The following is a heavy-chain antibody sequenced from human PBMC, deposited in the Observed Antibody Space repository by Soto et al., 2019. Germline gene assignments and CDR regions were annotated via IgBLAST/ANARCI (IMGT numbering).Heavy chain of an antibody. CDR2: IWYDGSNK. J-gene: IGHJ4*02. CDR1: GFTFSSYG. CDR3: ARDSHVGSGWQLTANY. V-gene: IGHV3-33*01. Sequence: VGSLRLSCAASGFTFSSYGMHWVRQAPGKGLEWVAVIWYDGSNKYYAESVKGRFTISRDNSKNTLYLQMNSLRAEDTAVYYCARDSHVGSGWQLTANYWGQGTLVTVSS. D-gene: IGHD6-19*01.